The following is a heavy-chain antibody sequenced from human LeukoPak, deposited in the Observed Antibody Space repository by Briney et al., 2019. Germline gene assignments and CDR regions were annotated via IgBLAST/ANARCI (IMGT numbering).Heavy chain of an antibody. CDR3: ATDLHDILTGPWGFDY. CDR1: GYALTELS. Sequence: ASVKVSCKVSGYALTELSMHWVRQAPGKGLEWMGGFDPEDGETIYAQKFQGRVTMTEDTSTDTAYMELSSLRSEDTAVYYCATDLHDILTGPWGFDYWGQGTLVTVSS. V-gene: IGHV1-24*01. D-gene: IGHD3-9*01. CDR2: FDPEDGET. J-gene: IGHJ4*02.